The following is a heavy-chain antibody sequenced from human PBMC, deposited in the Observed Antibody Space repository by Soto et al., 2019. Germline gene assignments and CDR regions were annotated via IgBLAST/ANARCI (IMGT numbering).Heavy chain of an antibody. D-gene: IGHD6-13*01. Sequence: QVQLVESGGGVIQPGTSLSLSCGSSGFTSRSFGMYWVRQAPGKGLEWVAVVSYDGNHKYYADSVKGRFTVSRDNAKNMLYLQMNSLRGEDTALYYCAKDVGQQLVLNYGMDVWGQGTTVTVSS. CDR2: VSYDGNHK. J-gene: IGHJ6*02. CDR3: AKDVGQQLVLNYGMDV. CDR1: GFTSRSFG. V-gene: IGHV3-30*18.